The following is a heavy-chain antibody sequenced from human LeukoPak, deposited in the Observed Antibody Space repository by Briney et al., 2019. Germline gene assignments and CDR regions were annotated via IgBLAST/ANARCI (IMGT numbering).Heavy chain of an antibody. CDR2: ISGSGGST. CDR1: GFTFSSYA. D-gene: IGHD3-3*01. V-gene: IGHV3-23*01. CDR3: AKDGVLTDYYYGMDV. Sequence: GGSLRLSCAASGFTFSSYAMSWVRQAPGKGLEWVSAISGSGGSTYYADSVKGRFTISRDNSKNTLYLQMYSLRAEDTAVYYCAKDGVLTDYYYGMDVWGQGTTVTVSS. J-gene: IGHJ6*02.